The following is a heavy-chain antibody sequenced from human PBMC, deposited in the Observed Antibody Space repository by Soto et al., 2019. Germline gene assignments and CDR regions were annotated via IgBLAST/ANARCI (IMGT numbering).Heavy chain of an antibody. D-gene: IGHD1-1*01. J-gene: IGHJ6*02. CDR2: ISYDGSFV. CDR3: AKERGRNRNFAMDV. Sequence: HPGGSLRLSCVVSGLTFSDYGFHWVRQAPGKGLDWVAAISYDGSFVYYADSVRGRFTISRDNSRNTLDLQMNTLRQEDTAVYYCAKERGRNRNFAMDVWGQGTSVTVSS. V-gene: IGHV3-30*18. CDR1: GLTFSDYG.